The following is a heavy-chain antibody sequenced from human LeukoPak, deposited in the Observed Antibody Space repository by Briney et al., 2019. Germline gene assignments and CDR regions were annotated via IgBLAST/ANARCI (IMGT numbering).Heavy chain of an antibody. Sequence: PSETLSLTCAVFGGSFSGYYWSWIRQPAGKGLEWIGRIYTSGSTNYNPSLKSRVTMSVDTSKNQFSLKLSSVTAADTAVYYCARGSTIFGVVDYWGQGTLVTVSS. CDR3: ARGSTIFGVVDY. V-gene: IGHV4-4*07. CDR1: GGSFSGYY. J-gene: IGHJ4*02. CDR2: IYTSGST. D-gene: IGHD3-3*01.